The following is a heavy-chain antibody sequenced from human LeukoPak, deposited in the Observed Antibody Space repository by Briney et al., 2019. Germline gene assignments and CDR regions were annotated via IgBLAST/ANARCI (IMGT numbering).Heavy chain of an antibody. J-gene: IGHJ4*02. D-gene: IGHD3-22*01. CDR1: GFTFSNAW. CDR3: ARGDSSGYYSEVGDY. V-gene: IGHV3-30*03. Sequence: GGSLRLSCAASGFTFSNAWMSWVRQAPGKGLEWVAVISSDGRNKYYACSVRGRFTISRVNSKNTRYLQMNSLRAEDTAVYYCARGDSSGYYSEVGDYWGQGTLVTVSS. CDR2: ISSDGRNK.